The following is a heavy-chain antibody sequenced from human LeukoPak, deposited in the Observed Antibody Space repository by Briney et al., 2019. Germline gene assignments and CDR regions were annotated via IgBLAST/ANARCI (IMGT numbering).Heavy chain of an antibody. CDR3: ARRPSFDY. V-gene: IGHV4-34*01. CDR1: GGSFSGYY. J-gene: IGHJ4*02. D-gene: IGHD6-6*01. CDR2: INHSGST. Sequence: SETLSLTCAVYGGSFSGYYWSWIRQPPGKGLEWIGEINHSGSTNYNPSLKSRVTISVDTSKNQFSLKLSSVTAADTAVYYCARRPSFDYWGQGTLVTVSS.